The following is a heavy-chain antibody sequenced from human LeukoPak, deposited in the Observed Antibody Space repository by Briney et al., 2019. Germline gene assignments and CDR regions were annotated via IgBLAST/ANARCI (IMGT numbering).Heavy chain of an antibody. V-gene: IGHV3-49*04. D-gene: IGHD6-13*01. CDR2: IRSKVYGGST. J-gene: IGHJ4*02. CDR1: GFTVSSNY. CDR3: TRAGSSWDIDY. Sequence: PGGSLRLSCAASGFTVSSNYMSWVRQAPGKGLEGVGFIRSKVYGGSTENAASVKGRFTISRDDSKSIAHLQMNSLKTEDTAVYYCTRAGSSWDIDYWGQGTLVTVSS.